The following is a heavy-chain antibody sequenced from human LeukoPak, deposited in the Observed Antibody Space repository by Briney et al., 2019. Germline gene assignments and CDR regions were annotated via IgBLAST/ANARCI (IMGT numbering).Heavy chain of an antibody. Sequence: GGSLRLSCAASGFAFSNYWLHWVRQAPGKGLEWVSAVSDSGGTTYYADSVKGRFTISRDNSKSTLYLQMNSLRAEGTAVYYCATGINYYGSGSYIYYYYGMDVWGQGTTVTVSS. V-gene: IGHV3-23*01. CDR2: VSDSGGTT. CDR3: ATGINYYGSGSYIYYYYGMDV. CDR1: GFAFSNYW. D-gene: IGHD3-10*01. J-gene: IGHJ6*02.